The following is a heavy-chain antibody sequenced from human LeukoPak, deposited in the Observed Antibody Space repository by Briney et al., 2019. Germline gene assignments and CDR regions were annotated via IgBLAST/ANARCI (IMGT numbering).Heavy chain of an antibody. CDR3: AREGARFDDAFDI. D-gene: IGHD3-10*01. CDR2: INSDGSST. V-gene: IGHV3-74*01. CDR1: GFTFSSYW. Sequence: TGGSLRLSCVASGFTFSSYWMHWVRQAPGKGLVWVSRINSDGSSTSYADSVKGRFTISRDNAKNTLYLQMNSLRAEDTAVYYCAREGARFDDAFDIWGQGTMVTVSS. J-gene: IGHJ3*02.